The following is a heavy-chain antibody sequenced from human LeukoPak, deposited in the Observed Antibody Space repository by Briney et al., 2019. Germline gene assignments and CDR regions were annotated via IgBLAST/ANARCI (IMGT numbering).Heavy chain of an antibody. Sequence: GGSLRLSCAASGFTFISYSMNWVRQAPGKGLEWVSSISSSSSYIYYADSVKGRFTISRDNAKNSLCLQMNSLRAEDTAVYYCARCYTLSSLATTRGWGQGTLVTVSS. CDR3: ARCYTLSSLATTRG. V-gene: IGHV3-21*01. CDR2: ISSSSSYI. D-gene: IGHD5-24*01. J-gene: IGHJ4*02. CDR1: GFTFISYS.